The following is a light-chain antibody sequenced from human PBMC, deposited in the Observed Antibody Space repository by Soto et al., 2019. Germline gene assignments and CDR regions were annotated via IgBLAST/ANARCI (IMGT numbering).Light chain of an antibody. CDR3: HQYNNWPLGT. Sequence: SISSWLAWYQQKPGKAPKLLIYKASTLERGVPSRFGDSGSETEFTLTISNLQAEDSAVYYCHQYNNWPLGTFGPGTKVDIK. CDR2: KAS. V-gene: IGKV1-5*03. J-gene: IGKJ1*01. CDR1: SISSW.